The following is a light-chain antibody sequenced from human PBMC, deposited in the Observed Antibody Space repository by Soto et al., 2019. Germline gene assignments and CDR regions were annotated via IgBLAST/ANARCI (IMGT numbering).Light chain of an antibody. CDR3: QQSYSTPYT. Sequence: DTQMTQSPSSLSASVGDRVTITCRASQSVTRYLSWCQQKPGKAPKLLIYSASSLQSGVPSRFSGSGSGTDFTLTISSLQPEDFATYYCQQSYSTPYTFGQGTKLEIK. CDR2: SAS. CDR1: QSVTRY. V-gene: IGKV1-39*01. J-gene: IGKJ2*01.